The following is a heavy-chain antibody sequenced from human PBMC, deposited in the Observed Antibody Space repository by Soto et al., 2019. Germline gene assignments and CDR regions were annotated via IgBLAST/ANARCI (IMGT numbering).Heavy chain of an antibody. CDR1: GGSISRHY. D-gene: IGHD2-21*02. J-gene: IGHJ3*01. CDR3: ARPTYCGTNCSYGFDV. V-gene: IGHV4-59*08. CDR2: VHYSGSP. Sequence: QVQLQESGPGLVKPSETLSLTCTVSGGSISRHYWSWIRQPPRQGLEWIGYVHYSGSPNYNPSLNSRVILPVDTSKSQFSLKLSSVTAADTAVVYCARPTYCGTNCSYGFDVWGQGTMVTVSS.